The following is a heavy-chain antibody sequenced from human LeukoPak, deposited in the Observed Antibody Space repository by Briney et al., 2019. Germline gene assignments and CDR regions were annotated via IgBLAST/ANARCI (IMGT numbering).Heavy chain of an antibody. CDR2: IWYDGSNK. V-gene: IGHV3-33*01. D-gene: IGHD2-15*01. CDR3: ARASSGDYFDY. Sequence: GGSLRLSCAASRFTFSSYGMHWVRQAPGKGLEWVAVIWYDGSNKYYADSVKGRFTISRDNSKNTLYLQMNSLRAEDTAVYYCARASSGDYFDYWGQGTLVTVSS. CDR1: RFTFSSYG. J-gene: IGHJ4*02.